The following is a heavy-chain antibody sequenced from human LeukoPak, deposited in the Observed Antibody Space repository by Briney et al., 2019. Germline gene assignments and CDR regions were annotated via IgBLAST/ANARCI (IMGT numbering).Heavy chain of an antibody. CDR3: ARATLIAVPTSPFYGMDV. CDR1: GFTVSSNY. J-gene: IGHJ6*02. CDR2: IYSGGST. D-gene: IGHD6-19*01. V-gene: IGHV3-66*02. Sequence: GGSLRLSCAASGFTVSSNYMSWVRQAPGKGLEWVSVIYSGGSTYYADSVKGRFTISRDNSKNTLYLQMNSLRAEDTAVYYCARATLIAVPTSPFYGMDVWGQGTTVTVSS.